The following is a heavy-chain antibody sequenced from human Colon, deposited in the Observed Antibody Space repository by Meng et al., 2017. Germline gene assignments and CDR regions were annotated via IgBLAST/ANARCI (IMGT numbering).Heavy chain of an antibody. D-gene: IGHD3-22*01. CDR3: ARDRDYYDSSGYSMGYNWFDP. CDR1: GDSVSSNSAA. CDR2: TYYSSKWYN. V-gene: IGHV6-1*01. J-gene: IGHJ5*02. Sequence: SQTLSLTCAISGDSVSSNSAAWNWIRQSPSRGLEWLGRTYYSSKWYNDYAVSVKSRITINPDTSKNQFSLQLNSVTPEDTAVYYCARDRDYYDSSGYSMGYNWFDPWGQGTLVTVSS.